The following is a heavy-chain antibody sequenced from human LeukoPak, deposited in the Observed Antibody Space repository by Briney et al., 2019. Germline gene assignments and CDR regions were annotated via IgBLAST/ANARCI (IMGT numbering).Heavy chain of an antibody. CDR1: GGSISNYY. D-gene: IGHD3-22*01. J-gene: IGHJ4*02. V-gene: IGHV4-59*01. Sequence: PSETLSLTCTVSGGSISNYYWSSIRQPPGKGLEYIGYIYYSGSTKYIPSLKSRVTISLDTSKSQFSLRLTSVTAADTAVYYCARHLFASSATVDYWGQGTLVTVSS. CDR2: IYYSGST. CDR3: ARHLFASSATVDY.